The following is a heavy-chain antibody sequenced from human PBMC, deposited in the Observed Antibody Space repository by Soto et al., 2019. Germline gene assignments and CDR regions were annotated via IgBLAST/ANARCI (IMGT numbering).Heavy chain of an antibody. D-gene: IGHD3-10*01. CDR2: TIPILAMS. J-gene: IGHJ4*02. CDR1: GDTFNSYT. Sequence: QVQLVQSGPEVKMPGSSVKVSCKASGDTFNSYTINWVRQAPGQGLQWMGRTIPILAMSNYALKFQGRVTITADKSTTTAYMELSRLRSDDTAVYYCAASYGSGSRAFDYWGQGTLDTVSS. CDR3: AASYGSGSRAFDY. V-gene: IGHV1-69*02.